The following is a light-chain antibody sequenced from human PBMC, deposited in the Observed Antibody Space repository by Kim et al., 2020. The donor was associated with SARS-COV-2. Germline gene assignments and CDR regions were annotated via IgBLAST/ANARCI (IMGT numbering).Light chain of an antibody. J-gene: IGKJ1*01. V-gene: IGKV4-1*01. Sequence: RATSDCKSSQSVLYSSNNKNYLAWYQHKPGQPPKLLIYWASTRESGVPDRFSGSGSGTDFTLTINSLQAEDVAVYYCQQYLSTRTFGQGTKVDIK. CDR1: QSVLYSSNNKNY. CDR3: QQYLSTRT. CDR2: WAS.